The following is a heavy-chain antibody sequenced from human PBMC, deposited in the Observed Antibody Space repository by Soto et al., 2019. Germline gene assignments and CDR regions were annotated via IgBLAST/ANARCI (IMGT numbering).Heavy chain of an antibody. CDR2: INTILGLP. V-gene: IGHV1-69*04. D-gene: IGHD3-16*01. Sequence: QVQLVQSGADMKEPGSSVKVSCKASGGSFDNDGINWVRQAHGQGLEWMGRINTILGLPNYALKFQGRVTITEDQATTTSSMELSSLTVEDTGVYFCARGPVRGMGGVHWGLGNLVTVSS. J-gene: IGHJ4*02. CDR3: ARGPVRGMGGVH. CDR1: GGSFDNDG.